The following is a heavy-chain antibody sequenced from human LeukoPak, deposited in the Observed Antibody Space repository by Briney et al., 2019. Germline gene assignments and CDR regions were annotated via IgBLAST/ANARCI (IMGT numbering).Heavy chain of an antibody. J-gene: IGHJ5*02. V-gene: IGHV1-2*04. D-gene: IGHD3-10*01. CDR3: ARDRATMVRGAIPGGFDP. Sequence: ASVKVSCKASGYTFTSYGISWVRQAPGQGLEWMGWINPNSGGTNYAQKFQGWVTMTRDTSISTAYMELSRLRSDDTAVYYCARDRATMVRGAIPGGFDPWGQGTLVTVSS. CDR2: INPNSGGT. CDR1: GYTFTSYG.